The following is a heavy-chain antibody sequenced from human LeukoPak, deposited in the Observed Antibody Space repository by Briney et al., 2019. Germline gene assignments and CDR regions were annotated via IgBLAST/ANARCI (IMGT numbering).Heavy chain of an antibody. V-gene: IGHV3-30*03. D-gene: IGHD6-19*01. Sequence: GGSLRLSCAASGFTFSSYAMSWVRQAPGKGLEWVAVISYDGSNKYYADSVKGRFTISRDNSKNTLYLQMNSLRAEDTAVYYCARVGKKTSGWFSVDYWGQGTLVTVSS. J-gene: IGHJ4*02. CDR2: ISYDGSNK. CDR3: ARVGKKTSGWFSVDY. CDR1: GFTFSSYA.